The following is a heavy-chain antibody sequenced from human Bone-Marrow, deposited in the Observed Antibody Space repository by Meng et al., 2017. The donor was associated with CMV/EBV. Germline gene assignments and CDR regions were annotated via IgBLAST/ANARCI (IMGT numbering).Heavy chain of an antibody. CDR2: INPNSGGT. CDR1: GYTFTGYY. D-gene: IGHD2-2*02. Sequence: ASVKVSCKASGYTFTGYYMHWVRQAPGQGLEWMGWINPNSGGTNYAQKFQGRVTMTRDTSISTAYMELSRLRSDDTAVYYCARDIVVVPAAIEDGMDVWGQGTTVTVYS. J-gene: IGHJ6*02. V-gene: IGHV1-2*02. CDR3: ARDIVVVPAAIEDGMDV.